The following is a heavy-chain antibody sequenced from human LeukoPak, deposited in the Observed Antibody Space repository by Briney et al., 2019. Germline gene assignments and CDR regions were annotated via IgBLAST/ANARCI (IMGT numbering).Heavy chain of an antibody. CDR3: ARPYCSSTSCYENWFDP. CDR1: RYTFTGYY. Sequence: ASVKLSRKASRYTFTGYYMHWVPQAPGQGLECMGWINPNSGGTNYAQQFQGRVTMTRDTSISTAYMELSRLRSDDTAVYYCARPYCSSTSCYENWFDPWGQGTLVTVSS. CDR2: INPNSGGT. V-gene: IGHV1-2*02. D-gene: IGHD2-2*01. J-gene: IGHJ5*02.